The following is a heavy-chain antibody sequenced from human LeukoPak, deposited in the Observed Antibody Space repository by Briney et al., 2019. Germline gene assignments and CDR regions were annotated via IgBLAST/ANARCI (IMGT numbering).Heavy chain of an antibody. V-gene: IGHV4-59*01. CDR1: GGSISSYY. CDR3: ARESTSRGYSYGSEVYFDY. J-gene: IGHJ4*02. CDR2: IYYSGST. Sequence: SETLSLTCTVSGGSISSYYWSWIRQPPGKGLEWIGYIYYSGSTNYNPSLKSRVTISVDTSKNQFSLKLSSVAAADTAVYYCARESTSRGYSYGSEVYFDYWGQGTLVTVSS. D-gene: IGHD5-18*01.